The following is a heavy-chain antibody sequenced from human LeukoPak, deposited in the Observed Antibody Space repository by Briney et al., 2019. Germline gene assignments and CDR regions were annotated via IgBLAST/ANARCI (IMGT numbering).Heavy chain of an antibody. CDR3: ARDRLAVMDY. V-gene: IGHV3-74*01. D-gene: IGHD3-9*01. CDR1: GFTFNTYW. J-gene: IGHJ4*02. Sequence: GGSLRLSCAASGFTFNTYWMHWVRQAPGKGLVWVSRINSDGSSTTYADSVKGRFTISRDNAKNTLFLQMNSLRAEDMAVYYCARDRLAVMDYWGQGTLWTLSS. CDR2: INSDGSST.